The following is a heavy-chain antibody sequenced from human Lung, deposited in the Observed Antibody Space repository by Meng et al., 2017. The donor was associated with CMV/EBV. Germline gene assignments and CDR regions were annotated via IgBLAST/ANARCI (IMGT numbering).Heavy chain of an antibody. CDR2: IYSGGST. CDR1: RFTVSSNY. J-gene: IGHJ4*02. D-gene: IGHD1-1*01. Sequence: GGSXRLXCAASRFTVSSNYMTWVRQAPGKGLEWVSTIYSGGSTYYADSVKGRFTISRDNSKNTLYLQMSSLRPEDTAVYFCARVVRHLWANYYFDYWGQGXLVTVSS. V-gene: IGHV3-66*02. CDR3: ARVVRHLWANYYFDY.